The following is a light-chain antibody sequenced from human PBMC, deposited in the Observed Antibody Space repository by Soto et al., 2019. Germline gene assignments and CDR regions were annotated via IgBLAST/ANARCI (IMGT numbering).Light chain of an antibody. V-gene: IGKV3-20*01. CDR2: GAS. CDR1: QSVSSSY. Sequence: EIVLTQSPGTLSLSPGERATLSCRASQSVSSSYLAWYQQKPGQAPRLLMYGASSRATGIPDRFRGTESGTDFTLTISRLEPEDFAVYYCQQFGRSLTFGGGTKVEIK. J-gene: IGKJ4*01. CDR3: QQFGRSLT.